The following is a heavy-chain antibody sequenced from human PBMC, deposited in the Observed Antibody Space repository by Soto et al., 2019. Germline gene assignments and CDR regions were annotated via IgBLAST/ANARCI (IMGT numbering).Heavy chain of an antibody. J-gene: IGHJ6*01. CDR1: GFTFDDYA. Sequence: EVQLVESGGGLVQPGRSLRLSCAASGFTFDDYAMQWVRQPPGKGLEWVSGISWNGASIGYADSVKARFTISRENAKNTLYLQMNILRAEDTALYYCAKDVCGRGSYCYYHGMDVWGQGTTVTFSS. V-gene: IGHV3-9*01. D-gene: IGHD2-8*01. CDR3: AKDVCGRGSYCYYHGMDV. CDR2: ISWNGASI.